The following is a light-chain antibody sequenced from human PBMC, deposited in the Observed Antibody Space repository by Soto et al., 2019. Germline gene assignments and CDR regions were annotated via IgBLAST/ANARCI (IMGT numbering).Light chain of an antibody. V-gene: IGLV2-14*01. CDR1: SSDVGAYDF. J-gene: IGLJ1*01. CDR2: EVS. CDR3: SSYTTTDPYV. Sequence: QSALTQPPSASGSPGQSVTISCTGTSSDVGAYDFVSWYQQHPGKAPKYLIYEVSNRPSGVSDRFSGSKSGTTASLTISGLQAEDEADYYCSSYTTTDPYVFGTGTKVTVL.